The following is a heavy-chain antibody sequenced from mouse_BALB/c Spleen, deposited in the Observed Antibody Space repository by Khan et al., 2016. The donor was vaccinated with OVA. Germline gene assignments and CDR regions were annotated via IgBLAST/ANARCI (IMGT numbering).Heavy chain of an antibody. CDR1: GYTFTSYT. CDR3: VREGAYYRSDGWFAY. CDR2: INPSNNYT. D-gene: IGHD2-14*01. V-gene: IGHV1-4*01. Sequence: QVQLKQSGAELARPGASVKMSCKASGYTFTSYTIHWVRQRPGQALVWIGHINPSNNYTNYNQNFKDKATLIVDKSSSTAYMQLSSLTSEDSAVYYCVREGAYYRSDGWFAYWGQGTLVTVSA. J-gene: IGHJ3*01.